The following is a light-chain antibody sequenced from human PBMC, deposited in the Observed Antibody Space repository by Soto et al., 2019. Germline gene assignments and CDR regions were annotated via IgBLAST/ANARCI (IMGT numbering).Light chain of an antibody. CDR3: SSYTSSSTVI. Sequence: QSVLTQPASMSGSPGQSITIYCTGTSSDIGGYNYISWYQQLPGKAPKFIIYDVRNRPSGVSNRFSGSRSANTASLTISGLQAEDEADYYCSSYTSSSTVIFGGGTTVTVL. J-gene: IGLJ2*01. CDR2: DVR. V-gene: IGLV2-14*01. CDR1: SSDIGGYNY.